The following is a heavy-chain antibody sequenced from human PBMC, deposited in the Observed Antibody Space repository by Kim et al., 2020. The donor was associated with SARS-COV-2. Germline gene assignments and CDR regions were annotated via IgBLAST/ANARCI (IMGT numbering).Heavy chain of an antibody. J-gene: IGHJ4*02. CDR3: ARVLRYSSGWYFDY. V-gene: IGHV3-7*01. D-gene: IGHD6-19*01. Sequence: VDSVKGRFTIARDNAKNSLYLQRNSLRAEDTAVYYCARVLRYSSGWYFDYWGQGTLVTVSS.